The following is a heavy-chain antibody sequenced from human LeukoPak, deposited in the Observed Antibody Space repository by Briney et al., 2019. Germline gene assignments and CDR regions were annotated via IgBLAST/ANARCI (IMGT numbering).Heavy chain of an antibody. CDR1: GDSITTYS. J-gene: IGHJ4*02. V-gene: IGHV4-4*07. CDR3: ARLGLGLDY. CDR2: IYGSGTT. D-gene: IGHD3/OR15-3a*01. Sequence: SETLSLTCTVSGDSITTYSWSWIRQPAGKGLEWIGRIYGSGTTNYSPSLKSRLTMSLDTSMNLLSLRLISVTAADTAVYYCARLGLGLDYWGQGTLVTVSS.